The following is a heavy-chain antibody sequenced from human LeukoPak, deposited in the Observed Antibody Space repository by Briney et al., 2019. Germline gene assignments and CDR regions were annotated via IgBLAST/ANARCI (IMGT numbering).Heavy chain of an antibody. Sequence: GGSLRLSCAASGFAVSSNHMNWVRQAPGKGLEWVSVVFNGGSTYYADSVKGRFTISRDNSKNTLYLQMNSLRAEDTAVYYCATSIVGLTYDEHFQHWGQGTLVTVSS. J-gene: IGHJ1*01. D-gene: IGHD1-26*01. V-gene: IGHV3-53*01. CDR1: GFAVSSNH. CDR3: ATSIVGLTYDEHFQH. CDR2: VFNGGST.